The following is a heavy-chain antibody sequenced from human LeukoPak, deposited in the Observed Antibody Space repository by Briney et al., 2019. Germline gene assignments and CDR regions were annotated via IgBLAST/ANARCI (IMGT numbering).Heavy chain of an antibody. CDR1: GFTFSSYG. J-gene: IGHJ4*02. CDR3: ARDMRDATQV. CDR2: IWYDGSNK. D-gene: IGHD2-2*01. V-gene: IGHV3-33*01. Sequence: GGSLRLSCAASGFTFSSYGMNWVRRAPGKGLEWVAVIWYDGSNKYYADSVKGRFIISRDNSKNTLYLQMNSLSAEDTAVYYCARDMRDATQVWGQGTLVTVSS.